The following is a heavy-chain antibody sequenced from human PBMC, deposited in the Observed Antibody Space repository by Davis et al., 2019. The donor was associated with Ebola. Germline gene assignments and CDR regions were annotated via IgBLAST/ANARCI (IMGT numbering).Heavy chain of an antibody. CDR2: INSDGSST. J-gene: IGHJ5*02. V-gene: IGHV3-74*01. Sequence: GESLKISCAASGFTFSSYWMHWVRQAPGKGLVWVSRINSDGSSTSYADSVKGRFTISRDNAKNTLYLQMNSLRAEDTAVYYCARALTIGGWFDPWGQGTLVTVSS. CDR3: ARALTIGGWFDP. D-gene: IGHD3-16*01. CDR1: GFTFSSYW.